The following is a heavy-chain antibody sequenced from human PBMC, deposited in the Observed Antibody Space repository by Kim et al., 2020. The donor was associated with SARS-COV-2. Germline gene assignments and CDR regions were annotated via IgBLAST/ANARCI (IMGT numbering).Heavy chain of an antibody. D-gene: IGHD1-26*01. CDR3: ARERIVGSTGGAFDI. J-gene: IGHJ3*02. V-gene: IGHV4-59*01. Sequence: PSLKSRVTKSVHTSKNQFSLKLVPVTAADTAVYYCARERIVGSTGGAFDIWGQGTMVTVSS.